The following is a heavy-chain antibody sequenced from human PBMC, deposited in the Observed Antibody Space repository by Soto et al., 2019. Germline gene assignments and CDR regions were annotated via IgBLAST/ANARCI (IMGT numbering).Heavy chain of an antibody. CDR1: GYIFVNYS. V-gene: IGHV1-18*01. D-gene: IGHD5-12*01. J-gene: IGHJ6*02. Sequence: QVQLVQNGDDVKKPVASVKVSCKASGYIFVNYSIAWVRQAPGQGLEWMGWISPYTGNTNSATKVQGKLTMTKNTSTSTAYMDLGSLRSDDTSVYYCVMVDNYGTPPPEDVWGQGTTVTVSS. CDR2: ISPYTGNT. CDR3: VMVDNYGTPPPEDV.